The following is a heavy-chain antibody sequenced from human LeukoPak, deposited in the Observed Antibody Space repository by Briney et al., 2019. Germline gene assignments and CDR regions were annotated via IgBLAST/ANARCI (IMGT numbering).Heavy chain of an antibody. Sequence: PPETLSLTCAVYGGSFSGYYWSWIRQPPGKGLEWIGEINHSGSTNYNPSLKSRVTISVDTSKNQFSLKLSSVTAADTAVYYCARVPPPYDSSGYPDYWGQGTLVTVSS. CDR3: ARVPPPYDSSGYPDY. CDR2: INHSGST. V-gene: IGHV4-34*01. CDR1: GGSFSGYY. J-gene: IGHJ4*02. D-gene: IGHD3-22*01.